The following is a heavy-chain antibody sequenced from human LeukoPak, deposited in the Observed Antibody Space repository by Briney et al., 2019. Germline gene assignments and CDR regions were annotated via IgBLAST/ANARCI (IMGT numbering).Heavy chain of an antibody. V-gene: IGHV3-30-3*01. CDR1: GFTFSSYA. D-gene: IGHD3-9*01. CDR3: AREEDRLRYFDWLLSRPYYYYGMDV. J-gene: IGHJ6*02. Sequence: PGRSLRLSCAASGFTFSSYAMHWVHQAPGKGLEWVAVISYDGSNKYYADSVKGRFTISRDNSKNTLYLQMNSLRAEDTAVYYCAREEDRLRYFDWLLSRPYYYYGMDVWGQGTTVTVCS. CDR2: ISYDGSNK.